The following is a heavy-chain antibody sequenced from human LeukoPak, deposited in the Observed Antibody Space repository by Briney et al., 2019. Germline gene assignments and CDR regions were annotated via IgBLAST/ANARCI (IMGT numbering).Heavy chain of an antibody. Sequence: PSETLSLTCTVSGGSISSYYWSWIRQPPGKGLEWIGYIYYSGSTNYNPSLNSRVTISVDTSKNHFSLKLSSVTAADTAVCYCARWSTGSYNNWFDPWGQGTLVTVSS. CDR2: IYYSGST. CDR1: GGSISSYY. CDR3: ARWSTGSYNNWFDP. D-gene: IGHD1-26*01. V-gene: IGHV4-59*01. J-gene: IGHJ5*02.